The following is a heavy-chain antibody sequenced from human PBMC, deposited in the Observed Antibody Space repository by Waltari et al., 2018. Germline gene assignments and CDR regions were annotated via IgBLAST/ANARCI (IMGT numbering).Heavy chain of an antibody. CDR3: ARGYYDMGGAFDI. V-gene: IGHV4-39*07. CDR1: GGSISSSSYY. J-gene: IGHJ3*02. CDR2: IYYSGST. D-gene: IGHD3-22*01. Sequence: QLQLQESGPGLVKPSETLSLTCTVSGGSISSSSYYWGWIRQPPGKGLEWIGSIYYSGSTYYNPSLKRRVTISVDTSKNQFSLKLSSVTAADTAVYYCARGYYDMGGAFDIWGQGTMVTVSS.